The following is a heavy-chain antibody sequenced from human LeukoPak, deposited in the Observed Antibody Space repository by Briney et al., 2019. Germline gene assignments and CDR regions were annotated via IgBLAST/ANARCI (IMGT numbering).Heavy chain of an antibody. Sequence: SGGSLRLSCAASGFTFSSHGMHWVRQAPGKGLEWVAFIRYDGSNKYYADSVKGRFTISRDNAKNSLYLQMNSLRAEDTAVYYCARARKKGSSGWYIDYFDYWGQGTLVTVSS. CDR3: ARARKKGSSGWYIDYFDY. CDR2: IRYDGSNK. D-gene: IGHD6-19*01. CDR1: GFTFSSHG. V-gene: IGHV3-30*02. J-gene: IGHJ4*02.